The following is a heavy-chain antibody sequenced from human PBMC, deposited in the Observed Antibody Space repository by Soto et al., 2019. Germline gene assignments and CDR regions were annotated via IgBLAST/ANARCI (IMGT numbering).Heavy chain of an antibody. D-gene: IGHD2-2*01. CDR2: ISAYNGNT. Sequence: GASVKVSCKASGYTFTSYGISWVRQAPGQGLEWMGWISAYNGNTNYAQELQGRVTMTTDTSTSTAYMELRSLRSDDTAVYYCASGGGIPAASYYYYMDVWGKGTTVTVSS. V-gene: IGHV1-18*01. J-gene: IGHJ6*03. CDR3: ASGGGIPAASYYYYMDV. CDR1: GYTFTSYG.